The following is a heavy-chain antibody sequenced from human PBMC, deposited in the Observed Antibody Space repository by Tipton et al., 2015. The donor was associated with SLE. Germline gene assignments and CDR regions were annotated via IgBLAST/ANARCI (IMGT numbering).Heavy chain of an antibody. Sequence: LVQSGAEVKKPGESLKISCKGSGYSFTSYWIGWVRQMPGKGLEWMGIIYPGDSDTRYSPSFQGQVTISADKSISTAYLQWSSRKASDTAMYYCARLPRPGGSSSWWFDPWGQGTLVTVSS. CDR2: IYPGDSDT. J-gene: IGHJ5*02. D-gene: IGHD6-6*01. V-gene: IGHV5-51*03. CDR3: ARLPRPGGSSSWWFDP. CDR1: GYSFTSYW.